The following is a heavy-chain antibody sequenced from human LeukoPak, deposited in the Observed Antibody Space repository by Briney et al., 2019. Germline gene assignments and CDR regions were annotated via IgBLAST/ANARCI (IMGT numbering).Heavy chain of an antibody. J-gene: IGHJ3*02. CDR3: ARAGYCSSTSCYLYAFDI. Sequence: SETLSLTCTVSGGSISSHYWSWIRQPPGKGLEWIGYIYYSGSTNYNPSLESRVTISVDTSKNQFSLKLGSVTAADTAVYYCARAGYCSSTSCYLYAFDIWGQGTMVTVSS. V-gene: IGHV4-59*11. CDR2: IYYSGST. D-gene: IGHD2-2*01. CDR1: GGSISSHY.